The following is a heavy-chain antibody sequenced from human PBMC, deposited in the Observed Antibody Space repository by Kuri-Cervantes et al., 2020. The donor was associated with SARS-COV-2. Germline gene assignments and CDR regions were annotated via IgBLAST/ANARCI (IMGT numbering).Heavy chain of an antibody. V-gene: IGHV3-23*01. CDR3: ASSFGVVFYYMDV. CDR1: GFTFSNYA. CDR2: LSGSGDNT. J-gene: IGHJ6*03. D-gene: IGHD3-3*01. Sequence: GGSLRLSCAASGFTFSNYAMSWVRQAPGKGLEWVSALSGSGDNTYYADSVKGRFTISRDNSKNTLYLQMNSLRAEDTAVYYCASSFGVVFYYMDVWGKGTTVTVSS.